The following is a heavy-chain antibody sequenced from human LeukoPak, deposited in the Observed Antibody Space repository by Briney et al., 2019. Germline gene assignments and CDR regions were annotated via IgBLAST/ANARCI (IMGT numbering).Heavy chain of an antibody. J-gene: IGHJ4*02. Sequence: PSETLSLTCTVSGGSISSYYWSWIRQPPGEGLEWIGYIYYTGTTNYNPSLQSRVTVSMDTSKNQFSLKLSSVTAADTAVYYCARAVFLGPSSSWYDYWGQGTLVTVSS. CDR1: GGSISSYY. D-gene: IGHD6-13*01. V-gene: IGHV4-59*01. CDR2: IYYTGTT. CDR3: ARAVFLGPSSSWYDY.